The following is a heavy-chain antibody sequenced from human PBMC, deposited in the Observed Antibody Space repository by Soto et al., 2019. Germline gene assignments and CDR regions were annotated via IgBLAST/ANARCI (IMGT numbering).Heavy chain of an antibody. CDR3: AREWSYAFDI. Sequence: SETLSLTCTVSGGSVSSGSYYWSWIRQPPGKGLEWIGYIYYSGSTNYNPSLKSRVTISVDTSKNQFSLKLSSVTAADTAVYYCAREWSYAFDIWGQGTMVTVSS. V-gene: IGHV4-61*01. D-gene: IGHD1-26*01. CDR1: GGSVSSGSYY. CDR2: IYYSGST. J-gene: IGHJ3*02.